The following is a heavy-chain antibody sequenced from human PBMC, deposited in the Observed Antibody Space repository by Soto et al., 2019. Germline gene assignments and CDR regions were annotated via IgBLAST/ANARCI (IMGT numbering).Heavy chain of an antibody. CDR1: GFTFSSYG. Sequence: GGSLRLSCAASGFTFSSYGMHWVRQAPGKGLEWVAVISYDGSNKYYADSVKGRFTISRDNSKNTLYLQMNSLRAEDTAVYYCATIAVAGPFDYWGQGTLVTVSS. CDR2: ISYDGSNK. D-gene: IGHD6-19*01. CDR3: ATIAVAGPFDY. V-gene: IGHV3-30*03. J-gene: IGHJ4*02.